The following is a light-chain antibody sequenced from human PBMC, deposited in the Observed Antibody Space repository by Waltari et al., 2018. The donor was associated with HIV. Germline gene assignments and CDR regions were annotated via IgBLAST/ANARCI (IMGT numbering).Light chain of an antibody. CDR3: AAWDASLSGNWV. CDR2: RNN. Sequence: QSVLTQPPSASGTPGQRVPIPCSGSSSNIGSTYVYLYQQLPGTTPKLLIYRNNQRPSGVPDRFSGSKSGTSASLAISGLRSEDEADYYCAAWDASLSGNWVFGGGTKLTVL. V-gene: IGLV1-47*01. CDR1: SSNIGSTY. J-gene: IGLJ3*02.